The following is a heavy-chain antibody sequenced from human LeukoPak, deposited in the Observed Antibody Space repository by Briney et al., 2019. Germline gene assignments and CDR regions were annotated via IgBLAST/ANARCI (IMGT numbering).Heavy chain of an antibody. CDR3: ARNSGSYCGDFDY. D-gene: IGHD1-26*01. V-gene: IGHV5-51*01. CDR2: MYPGDSDT. J-gene: IGHJ4*02. Sequence: GESLMISCKASGYIFSSYWIGWVRQMPGKGLEWMGIMYPGDSDTRYSPSFQGQVTISADKSISTAYLQWSSLKASDTAMYYCARNSGSYCGDFDYWGQGTLVTVSS. CDR1: GYIFSSYW.